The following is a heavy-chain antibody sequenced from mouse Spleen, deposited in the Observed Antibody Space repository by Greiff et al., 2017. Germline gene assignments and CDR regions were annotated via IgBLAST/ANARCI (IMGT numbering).Heavy chain of an antibody. CDR1: GFTFSSYA. J-gene: IGHJ2*01. D-gene: IGHD4-1*01. Sequence: EVMLVESGGGLVKLGGSLKLSCAASGFTFSSYAMSWVRQTPEKRLEWVATISSGGGNTYYPDSVKGRFTISRDNAKNTLYLQMSSLKSEDTAMYYCARQLGAGTVDYWGQGTTLTVSS. CDR3: ARQLGAGTVDY. V-gene: IGHV5-9*01. CDR2: ISSGGGNT.